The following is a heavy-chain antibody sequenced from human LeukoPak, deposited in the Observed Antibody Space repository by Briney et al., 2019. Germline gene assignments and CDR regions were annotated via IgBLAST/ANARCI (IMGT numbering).Heavy chain of an antibody. CDR3: CRVACDSGFRNVDY. V-gene: IGHV4-38-2*02. J-gene: IGHJ4*02. CDR2: IYHSGST. Sequence: SETLSLTCTVSGYSISSGYYWGWIRQPPGKGLEWIGGIYHSGSTYYNPSLKSRVTISVDTSKNQFSLKLSSVTAADTAVYYCCRVACDSGFRNVDYWGQGTLVPVTS. D-gene: IGHD3-22*01. CDR1: GYSISSGYY.